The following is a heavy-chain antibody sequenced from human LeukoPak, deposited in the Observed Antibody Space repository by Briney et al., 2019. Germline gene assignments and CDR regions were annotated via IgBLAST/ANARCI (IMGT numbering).Heavy chain of an antibody. D-gene: IGHD2-15*01. V-gene: IGHV3-7*01. J-gene: IGHJ4*02. CDR1: GFTFRSYW. CDR3: VREARESGGFDY. CDR2: IKQEGREK. Sequence: PGGSLRLSCAGSGFTFRSYWMSWVRQAPGKGLEWVANIKQEGREKYYVDSVKGRFTISRDNAKNSLYLQMNSLRGEDTAVYYCVREARESGGFDYWGQGTLVTVSS.